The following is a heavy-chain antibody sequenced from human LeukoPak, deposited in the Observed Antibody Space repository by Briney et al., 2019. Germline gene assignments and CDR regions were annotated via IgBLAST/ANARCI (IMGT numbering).Heavy chain of an antibody. D-gene: IGHD5-18*01. CDR1: GFTFSNYA. J-gene: IGHJ4*02. CDR2: ISGSGGST. V-gene: IGHV3-23*01. Sequence: GGSLRLFCAASGFTFSNYAMTWVRQAPGKGLEWVSAISGSGGSTYYADSVKGRFTISRDNSKNTLYLQMNSLRAEDTAVYYCAKAPGGYTYGYRYFDYWGQGTLVTVSS. CDR3: AKAPGGYTYGYRYFDY.